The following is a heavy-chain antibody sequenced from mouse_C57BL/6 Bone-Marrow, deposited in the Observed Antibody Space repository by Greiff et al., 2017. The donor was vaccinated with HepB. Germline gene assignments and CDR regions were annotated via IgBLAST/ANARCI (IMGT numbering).Heavy chain of an antibody. CDR2: IDPETGGT. D-gene: IGHD2-4*01. Sequence: ESGAELVRPGASVTLSCKASGYTFTDYEMHWVKQTPVHGLEWIGAIDPETGGTAYNQKFKSKATLTVDKSSSTAYMQLSSLTSEDSAVYYCARDELRREYYYAMDYWGQGTSVTVSS. V-gene: IGHV1-15*01. CDR3: ARDELRREYYYAMDY. J-gene: IGHJ4*01. CDR1: GYTFTDYE.